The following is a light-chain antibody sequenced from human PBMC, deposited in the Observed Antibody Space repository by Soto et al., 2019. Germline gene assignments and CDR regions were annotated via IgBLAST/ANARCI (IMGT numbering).Light chain of an antibody. CDR1: TSNTGNNA. CDR2: YDD. V-gene: IGLV1-36*01. CDR3: EAWDDNLDGPV. J-gene: IGLJ2*01. Sequence: QSVLTQPPSMSGAPGQRVTISCSGSTSNTGNNAVNWYQQLPGKAPKFLIYYDDLLASGVSDRFTGSKSGTSASLAISGLQSEDEADYYCEAWDDNLDGPVLGGGTKLTVL.